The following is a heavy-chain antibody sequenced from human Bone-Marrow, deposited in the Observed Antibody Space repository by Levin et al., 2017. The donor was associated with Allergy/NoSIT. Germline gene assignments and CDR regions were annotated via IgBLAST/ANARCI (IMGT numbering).Heavy chain of an antibody. CDR2: ISWDGGST. CDR1: GFTFDDYT. J-gene: IGHJ4*02. CDR3: AKDQTNMGSWHLLDY. D-gene: IGHD6-13*01. Sequence: GESLKISCAASGFTFDDYTMHWVRQAPGKGLEWVSLISWDGGSTYYADSVKGRFTISRDNSKNSLYLQMNSLRTEDTALYYCAKDQTNMGSWHLLDYWGQGTLVTVSS. V-gene: IGHV3-43*01.